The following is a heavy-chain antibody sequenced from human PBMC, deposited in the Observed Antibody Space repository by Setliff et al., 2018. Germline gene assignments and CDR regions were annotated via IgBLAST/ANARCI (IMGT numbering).Heavy chain of an antibody. J-gene: IGHJ4*02. CDR1: GNSFTNYW. D-gene: IGHD2-15*01. CDR2: IYPGDSDT. Sequence: GESLKISCKGSGNSFTNYWIGWVRQMPGKGPEWMGIIYPGDSDTRYSPSFEGQVTISGDKSTSTAYLQWSSLKASDTAMYYCARSADLLRYSFDSWGQGTLVTVSS. V-gene: IGHV5-51*01. CDR3: ARSADLLRYSFDS.